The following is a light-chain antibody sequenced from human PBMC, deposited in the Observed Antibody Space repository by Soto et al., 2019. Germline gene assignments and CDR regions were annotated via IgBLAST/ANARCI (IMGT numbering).Light chain of an antibody. J-gene: IGLJ2*01. CDR2: EVF. Sequence: QSALTQPASVSASPGQSISISCTGTSNDVGAFDYVSWYQQHPGKAPKLIIFEVFNRPSGVSTRFSGSKSGSTASLTISGLQAEDGADYFCSSYTTNNAHVFGGGTKLTVL. CDR1: SNDVGAFDY. V-gene: IGLV2-14*01. CDR3: SSYTTNNAHV.